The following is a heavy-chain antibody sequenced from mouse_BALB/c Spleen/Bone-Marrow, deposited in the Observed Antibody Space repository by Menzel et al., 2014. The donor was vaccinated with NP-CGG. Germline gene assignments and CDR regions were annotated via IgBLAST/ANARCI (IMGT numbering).Heavy chain of an antibody. CDR3: ATDYYGSSYWYFDV. Sequence: EVMLVESGGGLVQPGGSLRLSCATSGFTFSDFYMEWVRQPPGKRLEWIAASRNKANDYTTEYSASVKGRFIVSRDTSQSILYLQMNALRAEDTAIYYCATDYYGSSYWYFDVWGAGTTVTVSS. V-gene: IGHV7-1*02. CDR2: SRNKANDYTT. J-gene: IGHJ1*01. CDR1: GFTFSDFY. D-gene: IGHD1-1*01.